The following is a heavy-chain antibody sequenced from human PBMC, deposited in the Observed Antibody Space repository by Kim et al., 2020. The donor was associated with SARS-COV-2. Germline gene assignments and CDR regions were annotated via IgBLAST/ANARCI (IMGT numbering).Heavy chain of an antibody. CDR3: AREPPLRFESYYYYYGMDV. Sequence: SVKVSCKASGGTFSSYAISWVRQAPGQGLEWMGGIIPIFGTANYAQKFQGRVTITADESTSTAYMELSSLRSEDTAVYYCAREPPLRFESYYYYYGMDVWGQGTTVTVSS. CDR1: GGTFSSYA. J-gene: IGHJ6*02. V-gene: IGHV1-69*13. D-gene: IGHD3-10*01. CDR2: IIPIFGTA.